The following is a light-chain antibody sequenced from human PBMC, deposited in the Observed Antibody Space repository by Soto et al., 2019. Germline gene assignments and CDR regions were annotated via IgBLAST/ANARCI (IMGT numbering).Light chain of an antibody. V-gene: IGLV2-14*01. CDR3: SSYTTSSTLVV. CDR1: ISDVGGFNY. Sequence: QSALTQPASVSGSPGQSITISCTGTISDVGGFNYVSWYQQHPGKAPKLIIYEVSNWPSGVSNRFSGSKSGNTASLTISGRQAEDEADYYCSSYTTSSTLVVFGGGTKLTVL. J-gene: IGLJ2*01. CDR2: EVS.